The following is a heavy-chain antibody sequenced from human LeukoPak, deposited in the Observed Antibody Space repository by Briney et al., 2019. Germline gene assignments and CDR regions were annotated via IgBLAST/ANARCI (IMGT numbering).Heavy chain of an antibody. Sequence: TLSLTCTVSGGSISSGSYYWSWIRQPAGKGLEWIGRIYTSGSTNYNPSLKSRVTISVDTSKNQFSLKLSSVTAADTAVYYCARLRIPYFDYWGQGTLVTVSS. D-gene: IGHD2/OR15-2a*01. J-gene: IGHJ4*02. V-gene: IGHV4-61*02. CDR2: IYTSGST. CDR1: GGSISSGSYY. CDR3: ARLRIPYFDY.